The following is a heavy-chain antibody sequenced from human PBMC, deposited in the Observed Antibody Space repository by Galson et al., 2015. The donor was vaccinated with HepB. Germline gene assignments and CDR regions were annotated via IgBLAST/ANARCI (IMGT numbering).Heavy chain of an antibody. J-gene: IGHJ6*02. D-gene: IGHD3-16*01. CDR2: IKQDGSEK. V-gene: IGHV3-7*01. CDR3: AREFMIMFGGVIMDV. Sequence: SLRLSCAASGFTFSSYWMSWVRQAPGKGLEWVANIKQDGSEKYYVDSVKGRFTISRDNAKNSLYLQMNRLRAEDTAVYYCAREFMIMFGGVIMDVWGQGTTVTVSS. CDR1: GFTFSSYW.